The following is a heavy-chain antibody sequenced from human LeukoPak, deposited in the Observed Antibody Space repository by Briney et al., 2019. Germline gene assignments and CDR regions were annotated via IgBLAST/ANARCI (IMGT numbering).Heavy chain of an antibody. V-gene: IGHV1-18*01. J-gene: IGHJ6*02. CDR3: ARVEVGYYYYGMDV. CDR1: GYTFTSYG. CDR2: ISAYNGNT. D-gene: IGHD3-10*01. Sequence: ASVKVSRKASGYTFTSYGISWVRQAPGQGLEWMGWISAYNGNTNYAQKLQGRVTMTTDTSTSTAYMELRSLRSDDTAVYYCARVEVGYYYYGMDVWGQGTTVTVSS.